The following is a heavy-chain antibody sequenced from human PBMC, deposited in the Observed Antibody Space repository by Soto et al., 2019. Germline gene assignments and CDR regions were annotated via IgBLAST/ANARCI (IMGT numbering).Heavy chain of an antibody. D-gene: IGHD1-1*01. V-gene: IGHV4-59*01. CDR2: IYYSGST. J-gene: IGHJ6*03. Sequence: SETLSLTCTVSGGSISSYYWSWIRQPPGKGLEWIGYIYYSGSTNYNPSLKSRVTISVDTSKNQFSLKLSSVTAADTAVYYCVRRIQHNYYYYYMDVWGKGTTVTVSS. CDR1: GGSISSYY. CDR3: VRRIQHNYYYYYMDV.